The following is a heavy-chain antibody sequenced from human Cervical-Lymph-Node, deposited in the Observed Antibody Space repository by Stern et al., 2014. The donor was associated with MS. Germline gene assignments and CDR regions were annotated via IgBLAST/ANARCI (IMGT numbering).Heavy chain of an antibody. V-gene: IGHV3-23*04. J-gene: IGHJ4*02. Sequence: EVQLVESGGGLVQPGGSLRLSCAASAFTFSNYAMSWVRQAPGQGLEWVSAISGSGGSTCYADSGEGRITISRDNAKNTLYLQMNSLRVENTAVYYCAKDPGPYYDFWSGYPLFDYWGQGTLVTVSS. CDR3: AKDPGPYYDFWSGYPLFDY. CDR2: ISGSGGST. D-gene: IGHD3-3*01. CDR1: AFTFSNYA.